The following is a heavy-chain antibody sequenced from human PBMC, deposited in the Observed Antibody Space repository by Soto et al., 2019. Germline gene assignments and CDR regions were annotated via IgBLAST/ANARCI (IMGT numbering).Heavy chain of an antibody. D-gene: IGHD3-22*01. V-gene: IGHV3-30*18. CDR1: GFTFSSYG. J-gene: IGHJ4*02. CDR3: AKEWEKYSSGYYYFDY. Sequence: GGSLRLSCAASGFTFSSYGMHWVRQAPGKGLEWVAVISYDGSNKYYADSVKGQFTISRDNSKNTLYLQMNSLRAEDTAVYYCAKEWEKYSSGYYYFDYWGQGTLVTVSS. CDR2: ISYDGSNK.